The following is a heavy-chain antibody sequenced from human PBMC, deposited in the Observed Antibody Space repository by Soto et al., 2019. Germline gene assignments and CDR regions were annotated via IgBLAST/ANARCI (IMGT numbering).Heavy chain of an antibody. Sequence: ASVKVSCKAPRDTFTSYYINWVRQAPGQGLEWMGVINPHGGSTAYAQKFKGRVTLTRDTSASTVYMEVSSLTSEDTAMYYCARSSGGNFGIIIAGTNWFAPWGQGTLVTVSS. CDR3: ARSSGGNFGIIIAGTNWFAP. CDR2: INPHGGST. V-gene: IGHV1-46*01. D-gene: IGHD1-26*01. CDR1: RDTFTSYY. J-gene: IGHJ5*02.